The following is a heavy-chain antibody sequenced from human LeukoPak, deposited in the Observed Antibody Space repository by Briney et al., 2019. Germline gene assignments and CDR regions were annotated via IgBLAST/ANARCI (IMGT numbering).Heavy chain of an antibody. CDR1: GFTFSSYA. Sequence: GGSLRLSCAASGFTFSSYAMHWVRQAPGKGLEWVAVISYDGSNKYYADSVKGRFTISRDNSKNTLYLQMNSLRAEDTAVYYCSSSGWYNPFDYWGQGTLVTVSS. CDR3: SSSGWYNPFDY. D-gene: IGHD6-19*01. V-gene: IGHV3-30-3*01. J-gene: IGHJ4*02. CDR2: ISYDGSNK.